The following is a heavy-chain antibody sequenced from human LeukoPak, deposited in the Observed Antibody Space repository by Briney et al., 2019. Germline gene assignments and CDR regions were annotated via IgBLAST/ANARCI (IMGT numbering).Heavy chain of an antibody. CDR3: ARDGDYYGSVFPDY. D-gene: IGHD3-10*01. V-gene: IGHV3-11*06. CDR2: ISSSSSYI. J-gene: IGHJ4*02. CDR1: GFTFSDYY. Sequence: GGSLRLSCAASGFTFSDYYMSWIRQAPGKGLEWVSYISSSSSYIYYADSVKGRFTISRDNAKNSLYLQMNSLRAEDTAVYYCARDGDYYGSVFPDYWGQGTLVTVSS.